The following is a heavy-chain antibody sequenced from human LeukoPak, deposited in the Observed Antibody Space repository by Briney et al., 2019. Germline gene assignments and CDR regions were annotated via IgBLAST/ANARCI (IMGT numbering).Heavy chain of an antibody. D-gene: IGHD6-19*01. CDR3: ATHRIARACIDH. Sequence: SETLSLTCTVSGGSISSSSYYWGWIRQPPGKGLEWVGSVYYNGNTYYSPSLKSRLAISVDTSKNQFSLKLTSVTATDTALYFCATHRIARACIDHWGQGTLVTVSS. J-gene: IGHJ4*02. V-gene: IGHV4-39*01. CDR1: GGSISSSSYY. CDR2: VYYNGNT.